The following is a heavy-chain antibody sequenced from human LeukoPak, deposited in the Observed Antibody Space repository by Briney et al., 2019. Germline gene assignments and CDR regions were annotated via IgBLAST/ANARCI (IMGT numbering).Heavy chain of an antibody. CDR2: IRYDGSNK. CDR3: AKEIWPTVTTPGHTHFDY. CDR1: GFTFSSYG. J-gene: IGHJ4*02. V-gene: IGHV3-30*02. Sequence: GGSLRLSCAASGFTFSSYGMHWVRQAPGKGLEWVAFIRYDGSNKYYADSVKGRFTISRDNSKNTLCLQMNSLRAEDTAVYYCAKEIWPTVTTPGHTHFDYWGQGTLVTVSS. D-gene: IGHD4-17*01.